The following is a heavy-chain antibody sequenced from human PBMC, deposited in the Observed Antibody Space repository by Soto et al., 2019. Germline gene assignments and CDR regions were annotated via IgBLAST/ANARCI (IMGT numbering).Heavy chain of an antibody. Sequence: GASVKVSCKASGYTFTSYDINWVRQATGQGLEWMGWMNPNSGNTGYAQKFQGRVTMTRDTSTSTVYMELSSLRSEDTAVYYCARVEWPVPSNYYGMDVWGQGTTVTVSS. CDR2: MNPNSGNT. CDR1: GYTFTSYD. V-gene: IGHV1-8*01. D-gene: IGHD6-19*01. CDR3: ARVEWPVPSNYYGMDV. J-gene: IGHJ6*02.